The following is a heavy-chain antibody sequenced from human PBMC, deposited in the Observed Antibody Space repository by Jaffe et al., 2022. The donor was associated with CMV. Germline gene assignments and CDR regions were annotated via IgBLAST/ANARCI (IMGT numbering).Heavy chain of an antibody. CDR2: FDPEDGET. J-gene: IGHJ4*02. CDR3: ATDLYERDGYAEPGYFDY. Sequence: QVQLVQSGAEVKKPGASVKVSCKVSGYTLTELSMHWVRQAPGKGLEWMGGFDPEDGETIYAQKFQGRVTMTEDTSTDTAYMELSSLRSEDTAVYYCATDLYERDGYAEPGYFDYWGQGTLVTVSS. V-gene: IGHV1-24*01. D-gene: IGHD5-12*01. CDR1: GYTLTELS.